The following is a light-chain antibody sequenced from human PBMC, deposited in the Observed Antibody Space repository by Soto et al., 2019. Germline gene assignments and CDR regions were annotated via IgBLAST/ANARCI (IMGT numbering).Light chain of an antibody. J-gene: IGKJ2*01. CDR2: WTS. Sequence: DMVMTQSPDSLAVSLGERANINCKSSQSVLKSSNNKNSLAWYQQKPGQTPKLLIYWTSTRESGVPDRFSGSGAETDFTLTISSLQAEDVAFYDCQQHSTTPFTFGQGPKLEIK. CDR1: QSVLKSSNNKNS. CDR3: QQHSTTPFT. V-gene: IGKV4-1*01.